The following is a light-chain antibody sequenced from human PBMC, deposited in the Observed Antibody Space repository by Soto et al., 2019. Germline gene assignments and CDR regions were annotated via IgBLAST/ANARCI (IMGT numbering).Light chain of an antibody. J-gene: IGLJ2*01. CDR2: EGS. V-gene: IGLV2-23*01. CDR3: CSYAGSSTFVV. Sequence: QSALTQPASVSGSPGQSITISCTGTSSDVGSYNLVSWYQQHPGKAPKLMIYEGSKRPSGVSNRFSGSKSGNTASLTISGLQGEDEADYYCCSYAGSSTFVVFGGGTKLPVL. CDR1: SSDVGSYNL.